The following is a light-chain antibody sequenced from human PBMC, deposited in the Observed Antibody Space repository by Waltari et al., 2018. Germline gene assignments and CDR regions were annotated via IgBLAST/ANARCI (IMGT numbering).Light chain of an antibody. CDR2: TND. V-gene: IGLV1-47*02. CDR3: AAWDDTLSAVV. CDR1: SSNIGSNY. Sequence: QSVLTQPPSTSGTPGQRVTISCSGSSSNIGSNYVYWYQHLPGTAPKLLIYTNDQRPSGVPDRFSGSKSGTSASLAISGLQSDDESDYFCAAWDDTLSAVVFGGGTK. J-gene: IGLJ2*01.